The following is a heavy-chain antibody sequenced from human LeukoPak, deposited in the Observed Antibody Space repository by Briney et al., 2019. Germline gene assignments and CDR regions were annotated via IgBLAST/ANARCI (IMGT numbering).Heavy chain of an antibody. CDR2: ISGSGGST. V-gene: IGHV3-23*01. J-gene: IGHJ4*02. Sequence: GGSLRLSCEASGFTFSAYAMTWVRQAPGKGLEWVSAISGSGGSTYYADSVKGRFTISRDNSKNTLYLQMNSLRAEDTAVYYCAKEYRYGDYVVGYWGQGTLVTVSS. CDR3: AKEYRYGDYVVGY. CDR1: GFTFSAYA. D-gene: IGHD4-17*01.